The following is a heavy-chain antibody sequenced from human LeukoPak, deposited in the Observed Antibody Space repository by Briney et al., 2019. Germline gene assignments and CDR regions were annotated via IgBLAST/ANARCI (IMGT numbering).Heavy chain of an antibody. CDR2: IYNSGNT. J-gene: IGHJ5*02. V-gene: IGHV4-59*01. CDR1: GGSINSYY. Sequence: KSSETLSLTCTVSGGSINSYYWTWIRQPPGKGLEWIGNIYNSGNTNYNPSLKSRVTISVDTSKNQFSLKLNSVTAADTAVYYCARESGSYLWRSWLNPWGQGTLVTVSS. CDR3: ARESGSYLWRSWLNP. D-gene: IGHD3-16*01.